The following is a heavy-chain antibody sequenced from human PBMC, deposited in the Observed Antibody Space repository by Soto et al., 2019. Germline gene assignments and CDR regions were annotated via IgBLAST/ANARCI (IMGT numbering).Heavy chain of an antibody. V-gene: IGHV3-30-3*01. D-gene: IGHD6-19*01. Sequence: SLRLCYAASGCTFGSYAMHWVRQAPGQGLEWVAVISYDGSNKYYADSVKGRFTISRDNSKNTLYLQMNSLRAEDTAVYYCARDRQWPEDYYYYYGMDVWGQGKTVTVS. CDR3: ARDRQWPEDYYYYYGMDV. J-gene: IGHJ6*02. CDR1: GCTFGSYA. CDR2: ISYDGSNK.